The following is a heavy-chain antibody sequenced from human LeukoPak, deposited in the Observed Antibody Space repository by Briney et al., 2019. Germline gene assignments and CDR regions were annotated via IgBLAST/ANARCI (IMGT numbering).Heavy chain of an antibody. CDR3: ARGGSYYDFWSGWNYYYYMDV. J-gene: IGHJ6*03. D-gene: IGHD3-3*01. V-gene: IGHV1-8*03. Sequence: GASVKVSCKASGYTFTSYDINWVRQATGQGLEWMGWMNPNSGNTGYAQKFQGRVTITRNTSISTAYMELSSLRSEDTAVYYCARGGSYYDFWSGWNYYYYMDVWGKGTTVTVSS. CDR2: MNPNSGNT. CDR1: GYTFTSYD.